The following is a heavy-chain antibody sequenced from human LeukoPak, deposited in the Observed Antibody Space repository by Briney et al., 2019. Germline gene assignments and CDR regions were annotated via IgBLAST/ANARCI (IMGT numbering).Heavy chain of an antibody. CDR1: EFTFSNYA. D-gene: IGHD4-11*01. Sequence: GRSLGLSCAASEFTFSNYALHWVRQAPGKGLQWVAVISYDGNTIHYADSVKGRFIISRDTSKNTLYLQMNSLRAEDTAVYYCARSGGLQKFDYWGQGTLVTVSS. CDR3: ARSGGLQKFDY. CDR2: ISYDGNTI. V-gene: IGHV3-30-3*01. J-gene: IGHJ4*02.